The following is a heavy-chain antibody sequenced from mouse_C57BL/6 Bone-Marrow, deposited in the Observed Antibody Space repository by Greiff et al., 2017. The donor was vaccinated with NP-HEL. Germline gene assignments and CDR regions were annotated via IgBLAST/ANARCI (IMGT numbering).Heavy chain of an antibody. Sequence: QVQLKQPGAELVRPGTSVKLSCKASGYTFTSYWMHWVKQRPGQGLEWIGVIDPSDSYTNYNQKFKGKATLTVDTSSSAAYMQLSSLTSEDSAVYYCARCGNYDYWGQGTTLTVSS. CDR2: IDPSDSYT. V-gene: IGHV1-59*01. J-gene: IGHJ2*01. CDR3: ARCGNYDY. CDR1: GYTFTSYW. D-gene: IGHD2-1*01.